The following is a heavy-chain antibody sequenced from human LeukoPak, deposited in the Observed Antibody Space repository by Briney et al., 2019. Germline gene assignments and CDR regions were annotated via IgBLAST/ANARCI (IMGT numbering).Heavy chain of an antibody. CDR2: ISSSSSYI. CDR1: GFTFSSYS. D-gene: IGHD2-2*03. Sequence: GGSLRLSCAASGFTFSSYSMNRVRQAPGKGLEWVSSISSSSSYIYYADSVKGRFTISRDNAKNSLYLQMNSLRVEDTAVYYCASLDIVVVPAAPQGLDPWGQGTLVTVSS. V-gene: IGHV3-21*01. J-gene: IGHJ5*02. CDR3: ASLDIVVVPAAPQGLDP.